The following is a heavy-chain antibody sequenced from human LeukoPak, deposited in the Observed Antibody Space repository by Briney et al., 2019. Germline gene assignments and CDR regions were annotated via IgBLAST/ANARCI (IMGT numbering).Heavy chain of an antibody. CDR2: IKQDGSEK. Sequence: GGSLRLSCAASGFSFSSYWMNWVRQAPGKGLEWVANIKQDGSEKFYVDSVKGRFTISRDNAKNSLYLQMNSLRAEDTAVYYCAKSDWFDPWGQGTLVTVSS. CDR1: GFSFSSYW. CDR3: AKSDWFDP. V-gene: IGHV3-7*05. J-gene: IGHJ5*02.